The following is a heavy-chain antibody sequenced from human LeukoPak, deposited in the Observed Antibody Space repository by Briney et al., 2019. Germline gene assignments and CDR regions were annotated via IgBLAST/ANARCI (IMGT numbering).Heavy chain of an antibody. CDR2: ISWNSGSI. CDR1: GFTFDDYA. J-gene: IGHJ4*02. CDR3: AKGLGGSSLDY. V-gene: IGHV3-9*01. Sequence: PGRSLRLSCAASGFTFDDYAMHWVRQAPWKGLEWVSGISWNSGSIGYADSVKGRFTISRDNAKNSLYLQMNSLRAEDTALYYCAKGLGGSSLDYWGQGTLVTVSS. D-gene: IGHD6-13*01.